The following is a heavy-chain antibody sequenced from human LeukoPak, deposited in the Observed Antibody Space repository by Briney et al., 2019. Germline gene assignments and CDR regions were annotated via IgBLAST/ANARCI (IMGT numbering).Heavy chain of an antibody. Sequence: ASVKVSCKASGYTLTSYGISWVRQAPGQGLEWMGWISAYNGNTNYAQKLQGRVTMTTDTSTSTAYMELRSLRSDDTAVYYCARATYYYDSNPRSFDYWGQGTLVTVSS. J-gene: IGHJ4*02. CDR1: GYTLTSYG. D-gene: IGHD3-22*01. V-gene: IGHV1-18*01. CDR3: ARATYYYDSNPRSFDY. CDR2: ISAYNGNT.